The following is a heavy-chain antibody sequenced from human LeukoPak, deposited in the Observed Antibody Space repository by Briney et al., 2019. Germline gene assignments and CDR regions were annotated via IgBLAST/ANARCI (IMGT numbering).Heavy chain of an antibody. CDR3: VRQGTVGEFDY. J-gene: IGHJ4*02. Sequence: GGSLRLSCAASGFTFSSYWMSWVRQAPGKGLEWVANIKQDGSEKYYVDSVKGRFTISRDNAKNTLYVQMNSLSAEDTAVYYCVRQGTVGEFDYWGQGTLVTVSS. D-gene: IGHD1-26*01. V-gene: IGHV3-7*02. CDR1: GFTFSSYW. CDR2: IKQDGSEK.